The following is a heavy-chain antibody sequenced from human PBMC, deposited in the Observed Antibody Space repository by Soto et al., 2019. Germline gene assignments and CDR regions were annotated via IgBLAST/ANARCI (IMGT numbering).Heavy chain of an antibody. CDR1: GFTFSSYG. V-gene: IGHV3-30*18. CDR2: ISYDGSNK. J-gene: IGHJ4*02. Sequence: GGSLRLSCAASGFTFSSYGMHWVRQAPGKGLEWVAVISYDGSNKYYADSVKGRFTISRDNSKNTLYLQMNSLRAEDTAVYYCAKSLVYEYYDFWSGYSYFDYWGQGTLVTVSS. CDR3: AKSLVYEYYDFWSGYSYFDY. D-gene: IGHD3-3*01.